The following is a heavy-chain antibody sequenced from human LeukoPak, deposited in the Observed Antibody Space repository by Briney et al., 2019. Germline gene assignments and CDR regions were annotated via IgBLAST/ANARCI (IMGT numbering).Heavy chain of an antibody. D-gene: IGHD1-26*01. J-gene: IGHJ4*02. CDR2: SRRDGTYV. V-gene: IGHV3-30*02. Sequence: PGWSLRLSCAASGFALSSYGMYWVRQTPDKGLEWVAYSRRDGTYVNYADSVKGRFIISRDNSKNTLGLQMNSLRVEDTALYYCASGGPTRGTLASWGQGTLVPVSS. CDR3: ASGGPTRGTLAS. CDR1: GFALSSYG.